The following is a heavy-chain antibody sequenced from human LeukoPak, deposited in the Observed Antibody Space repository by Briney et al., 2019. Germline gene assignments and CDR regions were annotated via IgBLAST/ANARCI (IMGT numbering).Heavy chain of an antibody. CDR2: INHSGST. CDR3: ARYRGGD. Sequence: PSETLSLTCAVYGGSFSGYYWSWIRQPPGKGLEWIGEINHSGSTNYNPSLKSRVAISVDTSKNQFSLKLSSVTDADTAVYYCARYRGGDWGQGTLVTVSS. V-gene: IGHV4-34*01. CDR1: GGSFSGYY. J-gene: IGHJ4*02. D-gene: IGHD1-26*01.